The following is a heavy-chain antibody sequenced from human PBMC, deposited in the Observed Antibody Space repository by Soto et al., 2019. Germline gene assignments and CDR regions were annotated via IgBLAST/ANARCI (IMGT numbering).Heavy chain of an antibody. Sequence: QVRLVESGGGVVQPGRSLRLSCEASGFAFTTFAMHWVRQCPGTGLEWLAIIWYDGSNIYYGDSVKGRFTISRDNSRNTLYLQMNSLRVEDTALYYCARDNSGTPGHDGFDMWGRGTMVTVSS. J-gene: IGHJ3*02. CDR3: ARDNSGTPGHDGFDM. D-gene: IGHD1-1*01. CDR2: IWYDGSNI. V-gene: IGHV3-33*01. CDR1: GFAFTTFA.